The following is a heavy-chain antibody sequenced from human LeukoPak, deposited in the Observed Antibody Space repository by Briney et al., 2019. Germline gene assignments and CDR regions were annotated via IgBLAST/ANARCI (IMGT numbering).Heavy chain of an antibody. Sequence: SETLSLTCAVYGGSFSGYYWSWIRQPPGKGLEWIGEINHSGSTNYNPSLKSRVTISVDTSKNQFSLKLSSVTAADTAVYYCARVKEDSYGLAFDYWGQGTLVTVSS. CDR3: ARVKEDSYGLAFDY. J-gene: IGHJ4*02. V-gene: IGHV4-34*01. CDR1: GGSFSGYY. D-gene: IGHD5-18*01. CDR2: INHSGST.